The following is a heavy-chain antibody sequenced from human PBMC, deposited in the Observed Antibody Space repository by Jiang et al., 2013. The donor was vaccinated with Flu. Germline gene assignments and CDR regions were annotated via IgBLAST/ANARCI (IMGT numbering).Heavy chain of an antibody. CDR1: GGSFSGYY. V-gene: IGHV4-34*01. J-gene: IGHJ5*02. CDR3: ARASIGP. CDR2: INHSGST. D-gene: IGHD3-22*01. Sequence: LLKPSETLSLTCAVYGGSFSGYYWSWIRQPPGKGLEWIGEINHSGSTNYNPSLKSRVTISVDTSKNQFSLKLSSVTAADTAVYYCARASIGPWGQGNPGHRLL.